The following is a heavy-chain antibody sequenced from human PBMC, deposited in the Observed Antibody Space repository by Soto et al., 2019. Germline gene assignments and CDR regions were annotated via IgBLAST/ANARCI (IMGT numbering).Heavy chain of an antibody. CDR2: ISGTGDTK. V-gene: IGHV3-11*01. CDR3: AIGGGQIYYKGLDV. D-gene: IGHD3-10*01. J-gene: IGHJ6*02. Sequence: GGSLRLSCAASGLFFGDHYFSWIRQAPGKGLECVAYISGTGDTKYYADSVKGRFTISRDNTKNSLYLQVNSLRAGDAAVYYCAIGGGQIYYKGLDVWGQGTTVTVSS. CDR1: GLFFGDHY.